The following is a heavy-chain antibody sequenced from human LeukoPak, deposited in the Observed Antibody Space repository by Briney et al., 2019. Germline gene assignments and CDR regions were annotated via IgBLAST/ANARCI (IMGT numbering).Heavy chain of an antibody. D-gene: IGHD6-13*01. J-gene: IGHJ5*02. CDR2: INHSGST. Sequence: PSETLSLTCAVYGVSFSGYYWSWIRQPPGKGLEWIGEINHSGSTNYNPSLKSRVTISVDTSKNQFSLKLSSVTAADTAVYYCARYSSSWSGWFDPWGQGTLVTVSS. CDR1: GVSFSGYY. V-gene: IGHV4-34*01. CDR3: ARYSSSWSGWFDP.